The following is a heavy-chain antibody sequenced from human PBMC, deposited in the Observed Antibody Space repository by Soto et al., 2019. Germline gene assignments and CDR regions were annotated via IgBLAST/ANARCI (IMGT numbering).Heavy chain of an antibody. CDR3: ARTTMIVGRLDY. CDR2: IYYSGST. V-gene: IGHV4-61*01. CDR1: GGSVSSGSYY. J-gene: IGHJ4*02. Sequence: SETLSLTSTVSGGSVSSGSYYWSWIRQPPGKGLEWIGYIYYSGSTNYNPSLKSRVTISVDTSKNQFSLKLSSVTAADTAVYYCARTTMIVGRLDYWGQGTLVTVSS. D-gene: IGHD3-22*01.